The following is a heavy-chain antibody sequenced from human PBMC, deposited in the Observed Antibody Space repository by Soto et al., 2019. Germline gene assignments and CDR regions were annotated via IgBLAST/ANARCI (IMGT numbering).Heavy chain of an antibody. V-gene: IGHV4-59*08. D-gene: IGHD2-2*01. J-gene: IGHJ4*02. CDR2: IYYSGST. CDR3: ARQPCSSTSCDKKGDFDY. CDR1: GGSISSYY. Sequence: SETLSLTCTVSGGSISSYYWNWIRQPPGKGLEWIGYIYYSGSTNYNPSLKSRVTISVDSSKNQFSLKLSPVTAADTAVYYCARQPCSSTSCDKKGDFDYWGQGTLVTVSS.